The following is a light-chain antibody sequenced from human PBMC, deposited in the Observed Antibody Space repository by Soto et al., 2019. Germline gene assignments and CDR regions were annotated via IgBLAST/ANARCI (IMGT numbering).Light chain of an antibody. CDR2: EVT. CDR3: SSYTSTNSVI. J-gene: IGLJ2*01. V-gene: IGLV2-14*01. CDR1: SSDVGGYNY. Sequence: QSALTQPASVSGSPRQSITISCTGTSSDVGGYNYVSWYQHHPGKAPKLMIYEVTNRPSGVSNRFSGSKSGNTASLTISGLQAVDEADYYCSSYTSTNSVIFGGGTKLTV.